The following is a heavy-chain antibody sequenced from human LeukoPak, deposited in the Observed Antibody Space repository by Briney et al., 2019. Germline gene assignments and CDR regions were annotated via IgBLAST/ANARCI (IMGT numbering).Heavy chain of an antibody. D-gene: IGHD4-11*01. CDR3: ATFTDREDFDY. CDR1: GYTFPGYY. CDR2: INPNSGGT. Sequence: ASVKVSCKASGYTFPGYYMHWVRQAPGQGLEWMGRINPNSGGTNYAQKFQGRVTMTRDTSISTAYMELSRLRSDDTAVYYCATFTDREDFDYWGQGTLVTVSS. J-gene: IGHJ4*02. V-gene: IGHV1-2*06.